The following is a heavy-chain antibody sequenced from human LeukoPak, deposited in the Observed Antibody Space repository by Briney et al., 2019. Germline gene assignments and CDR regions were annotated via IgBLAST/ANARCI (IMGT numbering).Heavy chain of an antibody. D-gene: IGHD3-10*01. CDR1: GGSINSGGNY. CDR3: TRDRHSTVSGWYFDL. Sequence: SETLSLTCNVSGGSINSGGNYWSWIRQHPEKGLEWIGYISFSGHTYYNPSLKSRITISEDTSQNHFSLKLSSVTAADTAVYYCTRDRHSTVSGWYFDLWGRGTLVTVSS. J-gene: IGHJ2*01. V-gene: IGHV4-31*03. CDR2: ISFSGHT.